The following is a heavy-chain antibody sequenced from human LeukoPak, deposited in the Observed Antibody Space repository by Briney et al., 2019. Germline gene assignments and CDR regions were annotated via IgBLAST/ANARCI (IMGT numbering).Heavy chain of an antibody. D-gene: IGHD3-10*01. CDR2: INPNSGGT. CDR3: ARDYCGSGSYYAPTDY. J-gene: IGHJ4*02. V-gene: IGHV1-2*06. CDR1: GYTFTGYY. Sequence: ASVKVSCKASGYTFTGYYMHWVRQAPGQGLEWMGRINPNSGGTNYAQKFQGRVTMTRDTSISTAYMELSRLRSDDTAVYYCARDYCGSGSYYAPTDYWGQGTLVTVSS.